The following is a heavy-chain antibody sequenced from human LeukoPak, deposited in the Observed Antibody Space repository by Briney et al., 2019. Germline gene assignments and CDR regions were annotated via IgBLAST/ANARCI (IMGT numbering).Heavy chain of an antibody. V-gene: IGHV4-59*08. J-gene: IGHJ6*02. Sequence: SETLSLTCTVSGGSMSSDYWSWIRQPPGKGLEWIGYIYYSGSTKYNPSLESRVTISVDTSQSQFSLELSSVTAADTAVYYCARLGSGGMDVWGQGTTVTVSS. CDR1: GGSMSSDY. CDR3: ARLGSGGMDV. CDR2: IYYSGST. D-gene: IGHD3-16*01.